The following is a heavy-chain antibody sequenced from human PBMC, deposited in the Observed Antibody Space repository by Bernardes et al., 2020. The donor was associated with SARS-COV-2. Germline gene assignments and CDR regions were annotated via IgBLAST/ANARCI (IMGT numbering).Heavy chain of an antibody. V-gene: IGHV3-21*01. CDR2: ISRSRSDT. CDR3: ARDKGLGRFGAYGMDV. J-gene: IGHJ6*02. D-gene: IGHD3-16*01. Sequence: GGSLRLSCAASGFTFSTYSMNWVRQAPGKGLQWVSSISRSRSDTYYADSVKGRFTISRDNARKSLYLQMNSLRGEDTAVYYCARDKGLGRFGAYGMDVWGPGTTVTVSS. CDR1: GFTFSTYS.